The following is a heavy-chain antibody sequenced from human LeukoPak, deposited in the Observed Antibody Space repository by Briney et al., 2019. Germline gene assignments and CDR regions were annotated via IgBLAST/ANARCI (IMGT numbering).Heavy chain of an antibody. J-gene: IGHJ4*02. Sequence: GGSLRLSCAASGFTFSSYAMSWVRQAPGKGLEWVSAISGSGGSTYYADSVKGRFTISRDNSKNTLYLQMNSLRAEDTAVYYCAKEVAFNCGGDCYSFDYWGQGTLATVSS. D-gene: IGHD2-21*02. CDR1: GFTFSSYA. V-gene: IGHV3-23*01. CDR3: AKEVAFNCGGDCYSFDY. CDR2: ISGSGGST.